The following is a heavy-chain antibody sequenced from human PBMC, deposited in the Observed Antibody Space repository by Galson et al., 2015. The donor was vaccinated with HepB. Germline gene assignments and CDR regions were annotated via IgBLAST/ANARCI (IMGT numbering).Heavy chain of an antibody. V-gene: IGHV1-69*02. CDR2: IIPILGIA. CDR1: GGTFSSDT. D-gene: IGHD3-22*01. CDR3: ARNYYDSSGYYWAGY. Sequence: SVKVSCKASGGTFSSDTISWVRQAPGQGLEWMGRIIPILGIANYAQKFQGRVTITADKSTSTAYMELSSLRSEDTAVYYCARNYYDSSGYYWAGYWGQGTLVTVSS. J-gene: IGHJ4*02.